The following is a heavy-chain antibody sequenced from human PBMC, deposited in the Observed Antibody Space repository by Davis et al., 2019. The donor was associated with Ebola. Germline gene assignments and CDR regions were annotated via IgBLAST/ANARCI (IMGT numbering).Heavy chain of an antibody. CDR1: GDTFSTYT. CDR2: INAGNANT. CDR3: ARIVSSSWSFHFDY. V-gene: IGHV1-3*01. J-gene: IGHJ4*02. Sequence: ASVKVSCKASGDTFSTYTIHWVRQAPGQGLEWMGWINAGNANTKYSQKFQGRVTITRDTSASTAYMELSSLRSEDTAVYYCARIVSSSWSFHFDYWGQGTLVTVSS. D-gene: IGHD6-13*01.